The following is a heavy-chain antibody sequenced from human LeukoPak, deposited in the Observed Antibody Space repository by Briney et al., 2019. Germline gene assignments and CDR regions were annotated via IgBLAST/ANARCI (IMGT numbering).Heavy chain of an antibody. J-gene: IGHJ3*02. CDR3: ARKSVAVRDAFDI. D-gene: IGHD6-19*01. CDR1: GGSISSSTSY. V-gene: IGHV4-39*07. CDR2: VNYGGST. Sequence: SETLSLTCTVSGGSISSSTSYWSWIRQTPGKGLEWIGSVNYGGSTHYNPSLKSRVTISLDTSKSQFSLKLGSVIAADTAVYYCARKSVAVRDAFDIWGQGTMVTVSS.